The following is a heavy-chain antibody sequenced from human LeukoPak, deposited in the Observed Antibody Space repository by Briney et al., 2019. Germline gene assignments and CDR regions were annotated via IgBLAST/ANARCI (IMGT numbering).Heavy chain of an antibody. Sequence: SVKVSCKASGGTFSSYAISWVRQAPGQGLGWMGRIIPIFGTANYAQKFQGRVTITTDESTSTAYMELSSLRSEDTAVYYCARGDSSGWYPNYYYYYYMDVWGKGTTVTVSS. V-gene: IGHV1-69*05. CDR1: GGTFSSYA. CDR2: IIPIFGTA. CDR3: ARGDSSGWYPNYYYYYYMDV. D-gene: IGHD6-19*01. J-gene: IGHJ6*03.